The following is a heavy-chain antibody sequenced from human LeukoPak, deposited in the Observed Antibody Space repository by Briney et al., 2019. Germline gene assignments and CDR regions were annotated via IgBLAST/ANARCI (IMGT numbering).Heavy chain of an antibody. CDR3: AINKGDTSRGRNWFDP. V-gene: IGHV1-69*04. D-gene: IGHD5-18*01. J-gene: IGHJ5*02. CDR2: IIPILGIA. Sequence: SVKVSCTASGGTFISYAVSWVRQAPGQGLELTGRIIPILGIATNAQKFQGRITITADTSTTTAFLELRGLTSEDTAVYYCAINKGDTSRGRNWFDPWGQGTLVTVSS. CDR1: GGTFISYA.